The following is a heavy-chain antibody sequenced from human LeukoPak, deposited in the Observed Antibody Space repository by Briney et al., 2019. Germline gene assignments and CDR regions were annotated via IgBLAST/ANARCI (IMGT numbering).Heavy chain of an antibody. Sequence: SETLSLTCSVSDGSINSYYWNWIRRPPGKGLEWIGYIYYNGNTSYSPSLKSRVTMSVDTSKNLFSLKVSSVTAADTAVYYCARGRSNYYGMDVWGQGTTVTVSS. CDR3: ARGRSNYYGMDV. CDR2: IYYNGNT. V-gene: IGHV4-59*01. D-gene: IGHD1-26*01. J-gene: IGHJ6*02. CDR1: DGSINSYY.